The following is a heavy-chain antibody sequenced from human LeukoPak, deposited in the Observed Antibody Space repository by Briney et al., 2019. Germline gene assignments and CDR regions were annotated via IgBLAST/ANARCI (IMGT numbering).Heavy chain of an antibody. D-gene: IGHD6-19*01. V-gene: IGHV4-59*01. Sequence: KSSETLSLTCTVSGGSISSYYWSWIRQPPGKGLEWIGYIYYSGSTNYNPSLKSRVTISVDTSKNQFSLKLSSVTAADTAVYYCASSGWYVRYFDYWGQGTLVTVSS. CDR3: ASSGWYVRYFDY. CDR1: GGSISSYY. J-gene: IGHJ4*02. CDR2: IYYSGST.